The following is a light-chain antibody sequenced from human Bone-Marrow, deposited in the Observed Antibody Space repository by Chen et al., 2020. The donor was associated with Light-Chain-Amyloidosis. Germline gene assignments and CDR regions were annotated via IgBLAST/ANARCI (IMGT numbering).Light chain of an antibody. CDR1: NIGSTS. V-gene: IGLV3-21*02. Sequence: SSVLTQPSSVVLAPGQTATIDCGGNNIGSTSVHWYQQTPGQAPLLVVYDDSDRPSGIPERLSGSNSGNTATLTISRVEAGDEDDYYCQVWDRSSDRPVFGGGTKLTVL. CDR3: QVWDRSSDRPV. J-gene: IGLJ3*02. CDR2: DDS.